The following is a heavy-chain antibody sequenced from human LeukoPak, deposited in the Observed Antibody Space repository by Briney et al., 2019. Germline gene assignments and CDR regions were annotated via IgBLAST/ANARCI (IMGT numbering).Heavy chain of an antibody. CDR3: ARVFYYGAGSYSFFDY. J-gene: IGHJ4*02. CDR1: GFTFSSYA. D-gene: IGHD3-10*01. Sequence: GGSLRLSCAASGFTFSSYAMSWVRQAPGKGLEWVSAISGSGGSTYYADSVKGRFTISRDNSKNTLYLQMNSLRAEDTAVYYCARVFYYGAGSYSFFDYWGQGTLVTVSS. V-gene: IGHV3-23*01. CDR2: ISGSGGST.